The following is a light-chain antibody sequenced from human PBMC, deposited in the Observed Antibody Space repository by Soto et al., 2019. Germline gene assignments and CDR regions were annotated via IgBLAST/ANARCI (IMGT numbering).Light chain of an antibody. CDR2: DAS. V-gene: IGKV3-11*01. J-gene: IGKJ1*01. CDR3: HQRGSWPRGT. Sequence: EIVLTQSPAILSLSPGETATLSCRASQSVSSYLAWYQQKPGQAPRLLIYDASNRATGIPARFSGSGSGTDFTLTISSLEPEDFAVYYCHQRGSWPRGTFGQGTKVDIK. CDR1: QSVSSY.